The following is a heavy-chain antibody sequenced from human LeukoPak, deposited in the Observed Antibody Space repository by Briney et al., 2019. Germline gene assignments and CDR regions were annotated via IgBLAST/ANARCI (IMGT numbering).Heavy chain of an antibody. V-gene: IGHV4-30-2*01. J-gene: IGHJ3*02. CDR2: IYHSGST. CDR3: AKIGVNAFDI. CDR1: GVSISSGDYS. D-gene: IGHD2-21*01. Sequence: PSETLSLTCAVSGVSISSGDYSWSWIRQPPGKGLEWIGYIYHSGSTHYNPSLKSRVTISVDRSKNQVSLKLSSVTAADTAVYYCAKIGVNAFDIWGQGTMVTVSS.